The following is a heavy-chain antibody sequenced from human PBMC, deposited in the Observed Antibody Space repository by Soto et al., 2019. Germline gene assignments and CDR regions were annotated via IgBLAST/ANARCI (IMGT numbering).Heavy chain of an antibody. CDR1: GYTFTTYG. CDR3: ARDSPIGSTFSGYDAIDH. CDR2: INTHNGNT. Sequence: ASVKVSCKASGYTFTTYGISWVRQVPGQGLEWLGWINTHNGNTNYAQNLQGRVIMTADTSTSTAYMELRSLRSEDTAVYYCARDSPIGSTFSGYDAIDHWGQGTLVTVSS. J-gene: IGHJ4*02. V-gene: IGHV1-18*01. D-gene: IGHD5-12*01.